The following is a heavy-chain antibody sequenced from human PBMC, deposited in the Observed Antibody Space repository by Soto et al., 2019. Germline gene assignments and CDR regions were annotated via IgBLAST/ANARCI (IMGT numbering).Heavy chain of an antibody. D-gene: IGHD3-16*01. CDR2: INPDNGVP. Sequence: ASVKVSCKASGYTFTGYYVNWARQAPGQGLEWIGWINPDNGVPNYAQKFQGRVTLSRDTSINTAYMELSRLKSDDTDMYYCARTDYLFSTLTYYFDYWGQGTLVTVSS. V-gene: IGHV1-2*02. CDR1: GYTFTGYY. J-gene: IGHJ4*02. CDR3: ARTDYLFSTLTYYFDY.